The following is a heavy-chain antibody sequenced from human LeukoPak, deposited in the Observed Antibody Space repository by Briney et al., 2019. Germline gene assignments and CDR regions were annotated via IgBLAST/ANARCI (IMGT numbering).Heavy chain of an antibody. V-gene: IGHV5-51*01. CDR1: GYRFTSYW. CDR2: IYPGDTDT. CDR3: ARRGGYYDSSGYFLDI. D-gene: IGHD3-22*01. J-gene: IGHJ3*02. Sequence: GESLKISCNGSGYRFTSYWIAWVRQMPGRGLEWMGIIYPGDTDTRYSPSFQGQVTIYADKSITTQYLQWSRLKASDTAMYYCARRGGYYDSSGYFLDIWGQGTMVTVSS.